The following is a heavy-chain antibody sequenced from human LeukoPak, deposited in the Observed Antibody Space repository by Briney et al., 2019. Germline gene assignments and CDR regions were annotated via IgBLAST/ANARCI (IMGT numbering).Heavy chain of an antibody. D-gene: IGHD3-10*01. Sequence: SQTLSLTCAISGDSVSSNSAAWNWIRQSPSRSLEWLGRAYYRSKWYNDYAVSVKSRITINPDTSKNQFSLRLNSVTPEDTAVYYCARVGTMVRGVIFFDYWGQGTLVTVSS. CDR3: ARVGTMVRGVIFFDY. CDR1: GDSVSSNSAA. CDR2: AYYRSKWYN. J-gene: IGHJ4*02. V-gene: IGHV6-1*01.